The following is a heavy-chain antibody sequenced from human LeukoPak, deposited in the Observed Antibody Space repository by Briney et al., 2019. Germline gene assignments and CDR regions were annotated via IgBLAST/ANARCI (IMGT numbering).Heavy chain of an antibody. J-gene: IGHJ5*02. CDR3: ARLRYGDYVGWFDP. Sequence: GGSLRLSCAASGFTFDSYGMNWVRQAPGKGLEWVSVMYSGGRSYYADSVKGRVTISRDKSKKTLYLQLNSLKAEDTAVYYCARLRYGDYVGWFDPWGQGTLVTVSS. D-gene: IGHD4-17*01. CDR1: GFTFDSYG. V-gene: IGHV3-53*01. CDR2: MYSGGRS.